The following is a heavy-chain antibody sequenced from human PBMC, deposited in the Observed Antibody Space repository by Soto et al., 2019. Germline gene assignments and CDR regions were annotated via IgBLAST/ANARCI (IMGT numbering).Heavy chain of an antibody. V-gene: IGHV3-21*01. CDR1: GFTFSSYS. CDR3: ARVAYSGSYVYYYGMDV. J-gene: IGHJ6*02. D-gene: IGHD1-26*01. Sequence: EVQLVESGGGLVKPGGSLRLSCAASGFTFSSYSMNWVRRAPGKGLEWVSSISSSSSYIYYADSVKGRFTISRDNAKNSLYLQMNSLRAEDTAVYYCARVAYSGSYVYYYGMDVWGQGTTVTVSS. CDR2: ISSSSSYI.